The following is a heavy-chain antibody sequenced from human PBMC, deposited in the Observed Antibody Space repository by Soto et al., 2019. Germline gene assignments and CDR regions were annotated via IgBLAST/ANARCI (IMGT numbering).Heavy chain of an antibody. D-gene: IGHD3-9*01. CDR2: ISSSSSYI. J-gene: IGHJ6*02. V-gene: IGHV3-21*01. CDR1: GFTFSSYS. Sequence: RLSCAASGFTFSSYSMNWVRQAPGKGLEWVSSISSSSSYIYYADSVKGRFTISRDNAKNSLYLQMNSLRAEDTAVYYCARDPIYDILTGYGYYGMDVWDPGTTLTVSS. CDR3: ARDPIYDILTGYGYYGMDV.